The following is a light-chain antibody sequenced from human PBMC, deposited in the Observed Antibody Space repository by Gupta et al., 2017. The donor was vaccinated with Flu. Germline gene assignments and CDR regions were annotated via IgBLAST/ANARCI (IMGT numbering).Light chain of an antibody. Sequence: DIQMTQSPSSLSASVGDRVTITCQASQDISNHLNWYQQQPGKAPKLLIYDASKVEGGVPSRFSGSGSGTHFTFTSSSLQPEDIATYYWQQYDETLTFGQGTKLEIK. V-gene: IGKV1-33*01. J-gene: IGKJ2*01. CDR3: QQYDETLT. CDR1: QDISNH. CDR2: DAS.